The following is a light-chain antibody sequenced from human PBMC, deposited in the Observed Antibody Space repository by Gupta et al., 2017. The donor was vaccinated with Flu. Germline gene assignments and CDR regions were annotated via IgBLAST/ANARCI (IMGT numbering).Light chain of an antibody. CDR3: QLYRSAHVNP. V-gene: IGKV3-20*01. J-gene: IGKJ2*01. CDR1: QTVTDGN. CDR2: STS. Sequence: ASLSFRSRQTVTDGNIGWYEQKPGQVPWLLIYSTSGRANGVADKFSVSGSGTDLALTISRLEPEDVAVYFCQLYRSAHVNPFGQGTKLDFK.